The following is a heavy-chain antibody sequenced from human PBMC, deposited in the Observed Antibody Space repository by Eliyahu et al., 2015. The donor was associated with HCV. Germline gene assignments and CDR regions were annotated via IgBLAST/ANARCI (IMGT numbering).Heavy chain of an antibody. CDR3: ARGGGDGPRHDAFDI. J-gene: IGHJ3*02. CDR1: GGSVSSGSYY. D-gene: IGHD3-10*01. CDR2: IYYSGST. V-gene: IGHV4-61*01. Sequence: QVQLQESGPGLVKPSETLSLTCTVSGGSVSSGSYYWSWIRQPPGKGLEWIGYIYYSGSTNYNPSLKSRVTISVDTSKNQFSLKLSSVTAADTAVYYCARGGGDGPRHDAFDIWGQGTMVTVSS.